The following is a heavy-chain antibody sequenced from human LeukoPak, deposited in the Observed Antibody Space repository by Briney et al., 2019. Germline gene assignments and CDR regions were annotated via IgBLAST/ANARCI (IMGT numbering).Heavy chain of an antibody. V-gene: IGHV4-39*01. CDR3: VRHISANTGYFDS. CDR2: IYYSGAS. CDR1: GGSICRGSYY. J-gene: IGHJ4*02. Sequence: SETLSLTCTVSGGSICRGSYYWGWFRQTPAMTPAWIGSIYYSGASYYNPSLKRRAAIFVDTSRDQFSLDLSYVTAADSALYYCVRHISANTGYFDSCGQGTLVTVSS.